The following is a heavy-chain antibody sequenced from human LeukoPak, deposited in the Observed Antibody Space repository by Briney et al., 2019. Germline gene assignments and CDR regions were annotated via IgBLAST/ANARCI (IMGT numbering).Heavy chain of an antibody. D-gene: IGHD1-26*01. CDR1: GFTFSNYS. CDR3: AREVGGFRNYYYYYMDV. V-gene: IGHV3-21*01. J-gene: IGHJ6*03. CDR2: ISSLSSYI. Sequence: GGSLRLSCAASGFTFSNYSMNWVRQAPGKGLEWVSSISSLSSYIYYADSLKGRFTISRDNAKNSLYLQMNSLRAEDTAVYHCAREVGGFRNYYYYYMDVWGKGTTVTVSS.